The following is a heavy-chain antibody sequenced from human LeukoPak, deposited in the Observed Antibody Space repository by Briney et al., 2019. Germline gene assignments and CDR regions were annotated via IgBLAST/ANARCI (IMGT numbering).Heavy chain of an antibody. Sequence: SETLSLTCTVSGGSLGSSNYFWGWIRQPPGKGLEYIGSISDSGSTYYNSSLTSRVTISADTSSNQFSLRLTSVTADDTALYFCARLPSSGFDYWGQGILVTVSS. J-gene: IGHJ4*02. CDR3: ARLPSSGFDY. CDR1: GGSLGSSNYF. CDR2: ISDSGST. D-gene: IGHD6-19*01. V-gene: IGHV4-39*01.